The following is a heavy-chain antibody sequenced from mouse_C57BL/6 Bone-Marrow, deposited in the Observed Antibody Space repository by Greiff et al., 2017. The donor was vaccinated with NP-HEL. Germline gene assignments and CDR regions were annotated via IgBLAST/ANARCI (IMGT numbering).Heavy chain of an antibody. CDR3: ASPPLITTVVAPNY. CDR1: GYTFTSYG. V-gene: IGHV1-81*01. CDR2: IYPRSGNT. J-gene: IGHJ2*01. Sequence: VQLQQSGAELARPGASVKLSCKASGYTFTSYGISWVKQRTGQGLEWIGEIYPRSGNTYYNEKFKGKATLTADKSSSTAYMELRSLTSEDSAVYFCASPPLITTVVAPNYWGQGTTLTVSS. D-gene: IGHD1-1*01.